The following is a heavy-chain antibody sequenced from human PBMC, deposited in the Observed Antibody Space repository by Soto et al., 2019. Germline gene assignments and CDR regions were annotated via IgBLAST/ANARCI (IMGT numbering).Heavy chain of an antibody. J-gene: IGHJ6*03. CDR3: ARVPVVVPAATYYYFMDV. CDR1: SYTFSSYG. Sequence: QVQLVQSGAEVKKPGASVKVSCKASSYTFSSYGITWVRQAPGQGLEWMGWISAYNGNTNYAQKLQGRVTLTTDTSTSTGYMELRSLRSDDTAVYYCARVPVVVPAATYYYFMDVWGKGTTVTVSS. CDR2: ISAYNGNT. V-gene: IGHV1-18*01. D-gene: IGHD2-2*01.